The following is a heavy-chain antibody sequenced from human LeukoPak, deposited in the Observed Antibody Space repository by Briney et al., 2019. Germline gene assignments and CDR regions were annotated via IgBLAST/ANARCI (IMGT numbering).Heavy chain of an antibody. CDR3: SHPSTPDYGGLDY. V-gene: IGHV3-23*01. CDR2: ITGSGGSI. J-gene: IGHJ4*02. Sequence: SGGSLRLSCAASGFTFRLYDMTWVRQAPGKGLEWVSAITGSGGSIYYADSVRGRFTISRDNSKNTLYLQMNSLRDEDTAVYYCSHPSTPDYGGLDYWGQGTLVTVSS. CDR1: GFTFRLYD. D-gene: IGHD4-17*01.